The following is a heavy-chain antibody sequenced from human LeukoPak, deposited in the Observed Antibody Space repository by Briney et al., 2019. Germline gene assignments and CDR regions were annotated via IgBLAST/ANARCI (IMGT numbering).Heavy chain of an antibody. V-gene: IGHV3-48*01. J-gene: IGHJ3*02. CDR1: GFTFSSYT. CDR2: IGSSSDTI. CDR3: ARDHHRRHYDSQARDTFDI. Sequence: GGSLRLSCAASGFTFSSYTMNCVRQAPGKGLEWVSYIGSSSDTIYYADSVKGRFTISRDNAKNSLYLQMNSLRAEDTGVYYCARDHHRRHYDSQARDTFDIWGQGTMVTVSS. D-gene: IGHD3-22*01.